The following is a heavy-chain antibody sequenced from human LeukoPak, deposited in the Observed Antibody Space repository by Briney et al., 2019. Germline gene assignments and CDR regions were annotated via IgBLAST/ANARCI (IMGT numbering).Heavy chain of an antibody. CDR1: GFTFSSYG. Sequence: GGSLRLSCAASGFTFSSYGMHWVRQAPGKGLEWVAVISYDGSNKYYADSVKGRFTLSRDNSKNMLYLQMNSLRADDTAVYYCARESLGGSWFDYWGQGTLVTVSS. D-gene: IGHD6-13*01. CDR3: ARESLGGSWFDY. V-gene: IGHV3-30*03. CDR2: ISYDGSNK. J-gene: IGHJ4*02.